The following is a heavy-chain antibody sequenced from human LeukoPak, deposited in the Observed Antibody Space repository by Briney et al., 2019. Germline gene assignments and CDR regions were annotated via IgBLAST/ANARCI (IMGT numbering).Heavy chain of an antibody. CDR1: GGSISTYY. V-gene: IGHV4-59*01. J-gene: IGHJ1*01. D-gene: IGHD6-6*01. Sequence: SETLSLTRTVSGGSISTYYWNWIRQPPGKGLEWIGYIYHSGSTNYNPSLQSRVTISVDTSKNQFSLNLNSVTAADTAVYYCARGGAARLHFQNWGQGTLVTVSS. CDR2: IYHSGST. CDR3: ARGGAARLHFQN.